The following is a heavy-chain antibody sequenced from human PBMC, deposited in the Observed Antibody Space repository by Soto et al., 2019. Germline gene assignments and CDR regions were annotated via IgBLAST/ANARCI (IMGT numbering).Heavy chain of an antibody. J-gene: IGHJ6*02. D-gene: IGHD5-18*01. V-gene: IGHV4-31*03. Sequence: LSLTCTVSGGSIRSGGYYWSWVRQNPRRGLEWIGNIYYSGNTYYNPSLKSRLTISVDTSKNQFSLNLSSVTAADTAVYYCARDRLMATAGTARHYFGLDVWGQGSTVTVSS. CDR3: ARDRLMATAGTARHYFGLDV. CDR2: IYYSGNT. CDR1: GGSIRSGGYY.